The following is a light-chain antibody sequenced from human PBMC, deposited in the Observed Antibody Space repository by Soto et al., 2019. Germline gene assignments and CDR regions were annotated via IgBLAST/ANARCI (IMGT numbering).Light chain of an antibody. V-gene: IGKV3-15*01. CDR2: GAS. Sequence: EIVMTQSPATLSVSPGEKATLSCRASRSVSNNLAWYQQKPGQAPRLLIYGASTRATGIPARFSGSGSGTEFTLTISSLQSEDFAVYYCQQYNNWPPLYTFGQGTKLEIK. CDR1: RSVSNN. J-gene: IGKJ2*01. CDR3: QQYNNWPPLYT.